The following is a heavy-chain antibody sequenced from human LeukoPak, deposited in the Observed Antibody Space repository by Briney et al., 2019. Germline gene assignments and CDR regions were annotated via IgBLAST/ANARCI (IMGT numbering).Heavy chain of an antibody. Sequence: ASVKVSCKASGYTFTGYYMHWVRQAPGQGLEWMGWINPNNGGTNYAQKFQGRVTMTRDTSISTAYMELSRLRSDDTAVYYCARVAFTYYYDSSGSGRGAFDIWGQGTMVTVSS. CDR1: GYTFTGYY. J-gene: IGHJ3*02. CDR2: INPNNGGT. CDR3: ARVAFTYYYDSSGSGRGAFDI. V-gene: IGHV1-2*02. D-gene: IGHD3-22*01.